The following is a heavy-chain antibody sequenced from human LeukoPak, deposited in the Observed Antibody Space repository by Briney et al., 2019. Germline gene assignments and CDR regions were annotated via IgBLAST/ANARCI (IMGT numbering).Heavy chain of an antibody. D-gene: IGHD5-18*01. J-gene: IGHJ4*02. CDR3: ARVSDTSMVTPGFDS. Sequence: ASVTVSCKTSGYNFNRYTITWVRQAPGQGLEWMGWVSTSSGDTNYAEKFQGRVTMITEAVTKTVYMELRRLRSGDTAMYFCARVSDTSMVTPGFDSWGQGTLVTVSS. V-gene: IGHV1-18*01. CDR2: VSTSSGDT. CDR1: GYNFNRYT.